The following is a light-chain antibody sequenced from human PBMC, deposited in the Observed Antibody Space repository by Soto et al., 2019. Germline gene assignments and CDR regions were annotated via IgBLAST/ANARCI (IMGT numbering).Light chain of an antibody. CDR2: AAS. J-gene: IGKJ1*01. CDR1: QSVSSN. CDR3: QQYNNWPV. V-gene: IGKV3-15*01. Sequence: IVLTQSPDTLSLSPGERATLSCRASQSVSSNLAWYQQKPGQAPRLLIYAASTRATGIPARFSGSGSGTEFTLTISSLQSEDFAVYYCQQYNNWPVFGQGTKVDIK.